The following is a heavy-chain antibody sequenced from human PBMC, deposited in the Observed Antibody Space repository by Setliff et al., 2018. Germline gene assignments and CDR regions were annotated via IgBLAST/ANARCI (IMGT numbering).Heavy chain of an antibody. CDR1: GGSISTYY. CDR2: VYYSGNT. Sequence: SETLSLTCTVSGGSISTYYWSWIRQTPGKGLEWIGDVYYSGNTNYNTLLKSRVTISVDKPKNQFSLKLSSVTAADTVVYSCARYSALHSYHYDISGYLDYWGQGALVTVSS. CDR3: ARYSALHSYHYDISGYLDY. J-gene: IGHJ4*02. D-gene: IGHD3-22*01. V-gene: IGHV4-59*12.